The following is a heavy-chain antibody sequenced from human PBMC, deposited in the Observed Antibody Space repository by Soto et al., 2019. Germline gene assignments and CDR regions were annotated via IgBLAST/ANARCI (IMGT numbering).Heavy chain of an antibody. V-gene: IGHV4-59*01. CDR1: GGSLSSYW. J-gene: IGHJ4*02. CDR3: ARGPGASGTYHYFFDY. Sequence: SETLSLTCTVSGGSLSSYWWSWIRQPPGKGLEWIGYIYYTGGTNYNPSLKSRVTISLDASKNQFSLNLNSATAADTAVYYCARGPGASGTYHYFFDYWGPGTLVTVSS. CDR2: IYYTGGT. D-gene: IGHD3-10*01.